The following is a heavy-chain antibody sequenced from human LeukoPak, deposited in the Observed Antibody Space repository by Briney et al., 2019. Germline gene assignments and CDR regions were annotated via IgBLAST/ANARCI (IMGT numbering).Heavy chain of an antibody. J-gene: IGHJ4*02. D-gene: IGHD3-22*01. CDR2: IRNKANSYTT. CDR3: TRSDSSGYFGY. Sequence: GGSLRLSCAVSGFTFSDHYMDWVRQAPGNGLEWVGRIRNKANSYTTEYAASVKGRFTISRDDSKNSLYLQMNSLKTEDMALYYCTRSDSSGYFGYWGQGTLVTVSS. V-gene: IGHV3-72*01. CDR1: GFTFSDHY.